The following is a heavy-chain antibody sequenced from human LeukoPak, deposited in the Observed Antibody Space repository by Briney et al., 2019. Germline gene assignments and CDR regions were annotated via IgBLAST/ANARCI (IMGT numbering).Heavy chain of an antibody. CDR3: AKDPTYDFWSGYLRGKNWFDP. CDR1: GFTFDDYT. CDR2: ISGDGGST. Sequence: GGSLRLSCAASGFTFDDYTMHWVRQAPGKGLEWVSLISGDGGSTYYADSVKGRFTIYRDNSKNSLYLQMNSLRTEDTALYYCAKDPTYDFWSGYLRGKNWFDPWGQGTLVTVSS. J-gene: IGHJ5*02. D-gene: IGHD3-3*01. V-gene: IGHV3-43*02.